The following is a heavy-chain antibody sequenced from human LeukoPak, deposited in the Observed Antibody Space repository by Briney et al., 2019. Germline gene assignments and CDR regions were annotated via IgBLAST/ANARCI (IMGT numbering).Heavy chain of an antibody. CDR1: GGSISSYY. J-gene: IGHJ6*02. CDR2: IYTSGST. V-gene: IGHV4-4*07. CDR3: ARDGVAAAGVHYYYGIDV. D-gene: IGHD6-13*01. Sequence: SETLSLTCTVSGGSISSYYWSWIRQPAGKGLEWIGRIYTSGSTNYNPSLKSRVTMSVDTSKNQFSLKQSSVTAADTAVYFCARDGVAAAGVHYYYGIDVLGQGTTVTVSS.